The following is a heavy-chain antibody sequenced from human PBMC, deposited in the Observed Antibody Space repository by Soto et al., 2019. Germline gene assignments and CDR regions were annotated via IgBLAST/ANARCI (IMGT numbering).Heavy chain of an antibody. Sequence: QITLKESGPTLVEPTQTLTLTCTFSGLSLSTSGAGMGWIRQPPGKSLEWLALIYWDADKRYSPSLKSRVTITKDTSKQQVVLTMTNMDPVDTATYYCAHSTGANMWSFDYWGQGTLVTVSS. CDR3: AHSTGANMWSFDY. CDR1: GLSLSTSGAG. CDR2: IYWDADK. D-gene: IGHD2-8*02. J-gene: IGHJ4*02. V-gene: IGHV2-5*02.